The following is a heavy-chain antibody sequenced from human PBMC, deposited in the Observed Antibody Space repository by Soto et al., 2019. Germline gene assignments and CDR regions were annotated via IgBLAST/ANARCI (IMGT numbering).Heavy chain of an antibody. D-gene: IGHD1-26*01. CDR3: ATDRAIISAPPTAYVFEI. CDR1: GGSMDYYY. J-gene: IGHJ3*02. V-gene: IGHV4-59*01. Sequence: KPSETLSLTCSVSGGSMDYYYWSWIRQPPGKGLEWIGYIYHSGTGEYNPSLKSRGTLSVDTSKSQFSLKMSSVTTGDTAVYYCATDRAIISAPPTAYVFEIWGQGTMLTVSS. CDR2: IYHSGTG.